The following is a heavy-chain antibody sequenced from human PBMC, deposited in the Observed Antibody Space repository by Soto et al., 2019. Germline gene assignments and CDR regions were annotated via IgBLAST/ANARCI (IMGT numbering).Heavy chain of an antibody. J-gene: IGHJ4*02. CDR3: ARGREIFGAVTPFEY. D-gene: IGHD3-3*01. Sequence: QVQLQQWGAGLPKPSETLSLTCAVYGAPFGGYYWTWIRQPPGKGLEWIGEINHTGSTKYNPSLKSRVTISLDTSKNQFSLSLRSVTAADTAVYYCARGREIFGAVTPFEYWGQGTQVAVSS. CDR1: GAPFGGYY. V-gene: IGHV4-34*02. CDR2: INHTGST.